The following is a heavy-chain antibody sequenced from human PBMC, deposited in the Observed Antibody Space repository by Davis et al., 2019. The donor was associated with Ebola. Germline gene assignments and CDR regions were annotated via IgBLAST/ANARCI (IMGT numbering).Heavy chain of an antibody. CDR1: GGSISSSTYY. CDR2: IYSFGST. D-gene: IGHD1-1*01. J-gene: IGHJ4*01. CDR3: ARQTNNSPAGTFDY. V-gene: IGHV4-39*01. Sequence: MPSETLSLTCAVSGGSISSSTYYWGWIRQPPGKGLEWIGSIYSFGSTYNNPSLRSRVTTSVDTSKNQFSLKLNSVTAADTAVYFCARQTNNSPAGTFDYWGRGTLVTVSS.